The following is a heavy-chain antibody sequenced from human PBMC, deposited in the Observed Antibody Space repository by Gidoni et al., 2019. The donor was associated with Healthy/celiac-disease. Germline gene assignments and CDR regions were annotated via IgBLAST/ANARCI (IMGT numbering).Heavy chain of an antibody. CDR1: GSTLRSYA. V-gene: IGHV3-23*01. CDR2: ISSSGGST. CDR3: AKDGGYSGYVPDY. J-gene: IGHJ4*03. Sequence: EVRLLEPGGGLLQPGGSLSTSCTASGSTLRSYAISWVRQAPGKGLEWVSAISSSGGSTYYADSVKGRFTISRDNAKNSLYLQMNSLRAEDTAVYYCAKDGGYSGYVPDYWGQGTMVTVSS. D-gene: IGHD5-12*01.